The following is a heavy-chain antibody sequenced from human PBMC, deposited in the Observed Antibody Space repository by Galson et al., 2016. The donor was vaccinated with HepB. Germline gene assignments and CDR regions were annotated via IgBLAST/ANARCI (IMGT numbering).Heavy chain of an antibody. D-gene: IGHD5-18*01. V-gene: IGHV1-46*01. CDR3: ARAEGDSYDFRKDALDF. J-gene: IGHJ3*01. Sequence: SLKVSCKASGYTFTSYYMHWVRQAPGQGLEWMGIIDLSGGRPSYAQKFQGRVTMTRDTSTSTVYMEVNSLRSEDTAVYYCARAEGDSYDFRKDALDFWGQGTMVTVSS. CDR1: GYTFTSYY. CDR2: IDLSGGRP.